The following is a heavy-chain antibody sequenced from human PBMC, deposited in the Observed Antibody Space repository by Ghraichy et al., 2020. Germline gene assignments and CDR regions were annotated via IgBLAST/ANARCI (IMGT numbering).Heavy chain of an antibody. Sequence: LTCTVSGGSISFYYWSWIRQPPGKGLECIGHIDYSGSTNYNPSLKSRVTISVDTSKNQFSLKLSSVTAADTAVYYCARDDYGGKLSLWGQGTLVTVSS. J-gene: IGHJ4*02. D-gene: IGHD4-23*01. CDR3: ARDDYGGKLSL. CDR1: GGSISFYY. V-gene: IGHV4-59*01. CDR2: IDYSGST.